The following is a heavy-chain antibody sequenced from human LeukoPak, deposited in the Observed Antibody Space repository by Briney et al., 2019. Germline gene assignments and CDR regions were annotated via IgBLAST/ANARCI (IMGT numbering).Heavy chain of an antibody. CDR3: AKYGGVRGVITPQPLDY. J-gene: IGHJ4*02. CDR2: ISGSGGST. Sequence: VGSLRLSCAASGFTFSSYAMSWVRQAPGKGLEWVSAISGSGGSTYYADSVKGRFTISRDNSKNTLYLQMNSLRAEDTAVYYCAKYGGVRGVITPQPLDYWGQGTLVTVSS. V-gene: IGHV3-23*01. CDR1: GFTFSSYA. D-gene: IGHD3-10*01.